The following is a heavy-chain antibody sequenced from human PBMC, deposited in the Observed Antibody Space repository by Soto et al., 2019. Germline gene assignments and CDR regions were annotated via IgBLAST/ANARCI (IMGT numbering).Heavy chain of an antibody. D-gene: IGHD1-26*01. V-gene: IGHV1-18*01. Sequence: SVKVTCKDSGYTFTSNGSSWVRQAPGQGLEWMGWINPYNGNTNYAQKLQGRVTMTTDTSTSTAYMELRSLRSDDTAVYYCARDPVGGNWFDPWGQGTLVTVSS. J-gene: IGHJ5*02. CDR1: GYTFTSNG. CDR2: INPYNGNT. CDR3: ARDPVGGNWFDP.